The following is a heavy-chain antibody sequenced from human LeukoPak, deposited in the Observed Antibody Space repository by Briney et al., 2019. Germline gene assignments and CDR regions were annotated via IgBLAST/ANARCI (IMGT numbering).Heavy chain of an antibody. J-gene: IGHJ5*02. V-gene: IGHV1-24*01. CDR1: GYTLTESS. D-gene: IGHD2-2*01. CDR3: ATRVAGASCYWFDP. Sequence: GASVKVSCKVSGYTLTESSMHWVRQAPGKGLEWMGGFDPEDGETIYAQKFQGRVTMTEDTSTDTAYMELSSLRSEDTAVYYCATRVAGASCYWFDPWGQGTLVTVSS. CDR2: FDPEDGET.